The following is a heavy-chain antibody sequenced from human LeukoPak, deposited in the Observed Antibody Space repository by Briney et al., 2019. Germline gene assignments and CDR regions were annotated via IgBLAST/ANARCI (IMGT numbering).Heavy chain of an antibody. CDR2: IYYTGST. CDR1: GGSISSYY. CDR3: ARGPVTTMNNWFDP. Sequence: SEALSLTCAVSGGSISSYYWSWIRQPPGKGLEWIGYIYYTGSTNYNPSLKSRITISVDTSKSQFSLKLTSVTAADTAFYYCARGPVTTMNNWFDPWGQGTLVTVSS. J-gene: IGHJ5*02. D-gene: IGHD4-17*01. V-gene: IGHV4-59*01.